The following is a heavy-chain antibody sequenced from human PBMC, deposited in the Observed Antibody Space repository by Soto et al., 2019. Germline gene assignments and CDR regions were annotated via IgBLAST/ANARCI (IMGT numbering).Heavy chain of an antibody. V-gene: IGHV3-23*01. J-gene: IGHJ4*02. CDR2: ISGSGGST. Sequence: EVQLLESGGSLVQPGGSLRLSCAASGFTFSSYAMNWVRQAPGKGLEWVSAISGSGGSTYYADSVKGRFTISRDNSKNTLYVQMNSLRAEDTAVYYCAKDRIAVAGTVDYWGQGTLVTVSS. CDR1: GFTFSSYA. D-gene: IGHD6-19*01. CDR3: AKDRIAVAGTVDY.